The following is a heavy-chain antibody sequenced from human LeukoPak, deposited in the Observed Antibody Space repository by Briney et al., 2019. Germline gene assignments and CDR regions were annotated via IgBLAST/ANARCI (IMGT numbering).Heavy chain of an antibody. D-gene: IGHD4-23*01. Sequence: PGGSLRLSCAASGFTFSSFGMHWVRQAPGKGLEWVAVISYDGSDKYYRDSVKGRFTISRDNSKNTLYLQMNSLRVEDTAVYYCAKEMTTVVATDFFDYWGQGTLVTVTS. V-gene: IGHV3-30*18. CDR2: ISYDGSDK. J-gene: IGHJ4*02. CDR3: AKEMTTVVATDFFDY. CDR1: GFTFSSFG.